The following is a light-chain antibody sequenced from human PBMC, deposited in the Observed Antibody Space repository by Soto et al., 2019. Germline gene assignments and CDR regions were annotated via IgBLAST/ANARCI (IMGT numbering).Light chain of an antibody. CDR3: QKYNTVPRT. J-gene: IGKJ1*01. Sequence: DIQMTQSPSSLSASVGDRVTITCRASQGISRFLAWYQQKPGKVPKLLIYAASILQSGVPPRFSGSGFGTDFTLTISSLQPEDVATYYCQKYNTVPRTFGQGTKVEI. CDR1: QGISRF. CDR2: AAS. V-gene: IGKV1-27*01.